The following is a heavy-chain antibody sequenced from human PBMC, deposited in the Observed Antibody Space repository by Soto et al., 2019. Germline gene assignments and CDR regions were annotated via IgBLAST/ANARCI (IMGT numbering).Heavy chain of an antibody. D-gene: IGHD2-2*01. CDR1: GGTFSSYA. CDR2: IIPIYGTA. V-gene: IGHV1-69*05. Sequence: QVQLVQSGAEVKKPGSSVKVSCKASGGTFSSYAISWVRQAPGQGLEWMGGIIPIYGTANYAQKFQGRVTITTNKSTSTAYMELSSLRSEDTAVYYCARHVPAAGYYYGMDVWGQGTTVTVSS. J-gene: IGHJ6*02. CDR3: ARHVPAAGYYYGMDV.